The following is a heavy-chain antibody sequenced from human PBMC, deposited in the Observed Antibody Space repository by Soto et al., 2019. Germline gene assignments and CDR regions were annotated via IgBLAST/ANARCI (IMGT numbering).Heavy chain of an antibody. Sequence: AETLEITFPVSCGSISNYYWHWIRQPPWKVLEWIVHIYHSGSTTHNPSLKSRVSISVDMSKNPFSLRLRSVTAADTAVYYAARYSWGNMSIEAFDIWGEARMVTVSS. CDR2: IYHSGST. J-gene: IGHJ3*02. CDR1: CGSISNYY. CDR3: ARYSWGNMSIEAFDI. D-gene: IGHD6-6*01. V-gene: IGHV4-59*12.